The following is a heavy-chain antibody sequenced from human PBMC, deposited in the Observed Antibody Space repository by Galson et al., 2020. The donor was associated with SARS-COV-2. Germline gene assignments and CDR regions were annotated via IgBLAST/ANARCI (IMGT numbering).Heavy chain of an antibody. CDR2: INSSGMIT. CDR3: AKGARASSTGWSNC. Sequence: GESLKISCAASGFTFSTYAMSWVHQAPGKGLEWISDINSSGMITYHADSVKGRFTVSRDNSKNTLYLQMNSLRGDDTALYYCAKGARASSTGWSNCWGQGTLVTVSS. CDR1: GFTFSTYA. V-gene: IGHV3-23*01. J-gene: IGHJ4*02. D-gene: IGHD6-19*01.